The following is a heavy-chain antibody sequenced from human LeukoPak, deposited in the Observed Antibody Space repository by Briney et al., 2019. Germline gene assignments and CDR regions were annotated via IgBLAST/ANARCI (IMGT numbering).Heavy chain of an antibody. CDR1: RFTFSNYW. V-gene: IGHV3-74*01. Sequence: GGSLRLSCAASRFTFSNYWMSWVRQAPGKGLVWVSRINSEGSSTSYADSVKGRFTISRDNAKNTLYLQMNSLRAEDTAVYYCARDYDRYYMDVWGKGTTVTVSS. J-gene: IGHJ6*03. CDR3: ARDYDRYYMDV. D-gene: IGHD3-3*01. CDR2: INSEGSST.